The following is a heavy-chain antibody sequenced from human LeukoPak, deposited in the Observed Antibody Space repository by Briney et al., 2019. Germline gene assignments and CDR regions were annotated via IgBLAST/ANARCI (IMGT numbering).Heavy chain of an antibody. Sequence: SETLSLTCAVSGGSISSSNWWSWVRQPPGKGLEWIGEIYHSGSTNYNPSLKSRVTISVDTSKNQFSLKLSSVTAADTAVYYCARTSTIFGVARGVFDPWGQGTLVTVSS. D-gene: IGHD3-3*01. CDR2: IYHSGST. CDR1: GGSISSSNW. CDR3: ARTSTIFGVARGVFDP. J-gene: IGHJ5*02. V-gene: IGHV4-4*02.